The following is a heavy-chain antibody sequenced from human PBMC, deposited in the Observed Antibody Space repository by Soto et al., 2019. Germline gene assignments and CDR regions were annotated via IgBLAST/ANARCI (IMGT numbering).Heavy chain of an antibody. CDR1: GFTFSSYA. CDR2: ISGSGDST. CDR3: AKGVPGIAVAGTGYFQH. V-gene: IGHV3-23*01. Sequence: EVQLLESGGGLVQPGGSLRLSCAASGFTFSSYAMSWVRQAPGKGLEWVSGISGSGDSTYYADSVKGRFTIARDNSQNTRHPQMNSLKAEDTAVDYGAKGVPGIAVAGTGYFQHRGQGNLVTVSS. D-gene: IGHD6-19*01. J-gene: IGHJ1*01.